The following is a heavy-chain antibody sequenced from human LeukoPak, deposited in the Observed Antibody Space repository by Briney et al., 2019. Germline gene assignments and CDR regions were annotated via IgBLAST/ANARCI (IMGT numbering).Heavy chain of an antibody. CDR3: ARSPRYYDSSGYRVYYFDY. CDR1: GGTFSSYA. Sequence: ASVKVSCKASGGTFSSYAINWVRQAPGQGLEWMGGIIPIFGTANYAQKFQGRVTITTDESTSTAYMELSSLRSEDTAVYYCARSPRYYDSSGYRVYYFDYWGQGTLVTVSS. CDR2: IIPIFGTA. D-gene: IGHD3-22*01. V-gene: IGHV1-69*05. J-gene: IGHJ4*02.